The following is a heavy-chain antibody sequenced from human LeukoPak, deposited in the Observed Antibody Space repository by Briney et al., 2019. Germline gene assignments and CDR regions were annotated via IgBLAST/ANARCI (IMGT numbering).Heavy chain of an antibody. J-gene: IGHJ3*01. CDR1: GFTFDDYA. Sequence: GRSLRLSCAASGFTFDDYAMHWVRQAPGKGLEWVSGISWNSGSIGYADSVKGRFTISRDNAKNSLYLQMNSLRAEDTAVYYCARDFPGWGQGTMVTVSS. CDR2: ISWNSGSI. V-gene: IGHV3-9*01. CDR3: ARDFPG.